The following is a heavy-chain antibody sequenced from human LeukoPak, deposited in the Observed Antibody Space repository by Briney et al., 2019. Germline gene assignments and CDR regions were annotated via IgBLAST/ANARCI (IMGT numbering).Heavy chain of an antibody. CDR1: GGSISSYY. D-gene: IGHD3-3*01. CDR3: ARGFGVVPYDAFDI. V-gene: IGHV4-4*07. J-gene: IGHJ3*02. CDR2: IYTSGST. Sequence: KASETLSLTCTVPGGSISSYYWSWIRQPAGKGLEWIGRIYTSGSTNYNPSLKSRVTISVDKSKNQFSLKLSSVTAADTAVYYCARGFGVVPYDAFDIWGQGTMVTVSS.